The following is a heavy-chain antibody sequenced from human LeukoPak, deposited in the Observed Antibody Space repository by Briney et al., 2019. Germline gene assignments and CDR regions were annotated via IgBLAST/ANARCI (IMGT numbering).Heavy chain of an antibody. CDR3: ARVSSSGSYYD. J-gene: IGHJ4*02. V-gene: IGHV1-2*02. D-gene: IGHD1-26*01. Sequence: ASVTVSFKASGYTFTGYYMHWVRQAPGQGLEWMGWINPNSGGTNYAQKFQGRVTMTRDTSISTAYMELSRLRSDDTAVYYCARVSSSGSYYDWGQGTLVTVSS. CDR2: INPNSGGT. CDR1: GYTFTGYY.